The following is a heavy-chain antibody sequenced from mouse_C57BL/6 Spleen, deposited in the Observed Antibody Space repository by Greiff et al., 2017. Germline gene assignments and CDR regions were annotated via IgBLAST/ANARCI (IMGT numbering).Heavy chain of an antibody. CDR1: GYTFTSYW. D-gene: IGHD1-1*01. Sequence: VQLQQPGAELVMPGASVKLSCKASGYTFTSYWMHWVKQRPGQGLEWIGEIDPSDSYTNYNQKFKGKSTLTVDKSSSTAYMQLSSLTSEDSAVYWGARVEVQYGRRGYFDVWGTGTTVTVS. CDR2: IDPSDSYT. CDR3: ARVEVQYGRRGYFDV. V-gene: IGHV1-69*01. J-gene: IGHJ1*03.